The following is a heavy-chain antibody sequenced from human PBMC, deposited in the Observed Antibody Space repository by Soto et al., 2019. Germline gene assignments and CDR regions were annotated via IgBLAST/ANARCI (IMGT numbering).Heavy chain of an antibody. CDR2: IYYSGST. CDR1: GGSISSSSYY. Sequence: SETLSLTCTVSGGSISSSSYYWGWIRQPPGKGLEWIGTIYYSGSTYYNPSLKSRVTISVDTSKNQFSLKLSSVTAADTAVYYCARLRCSRTSCYYYYYYYGMDVWGQGTTVTVS. V-gene: IGHV4-39*01. CDR3: ARLRCSRTSCYYYYYYYGMDV. J-gene: IGHJ6*02. D-gene: IGHD2-2*01.